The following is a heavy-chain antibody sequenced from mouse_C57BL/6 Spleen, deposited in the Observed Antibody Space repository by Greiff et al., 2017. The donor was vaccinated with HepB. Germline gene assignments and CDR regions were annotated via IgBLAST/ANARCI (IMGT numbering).Heavy chain of an antibody. V-gene: IGHV1-55*01. Sequence: QVQLQQPGAELVKPGASVKMSCKASGYTFTSYWITWVKQRPGQGLEWIGDIYPGSGSTNYNEKFKSKATLTVDTSSSTAYMQLSSLTSEDSAVYYCARERIYYDDSYAMDYWGQGTSVTVSS. CDR1: GYTFTSYW. CDR2: IYPGSGST. CDR3: ARERIYYDDSYAMDY. D-gene: IGHD2-13*01. J-gene: IGHJ4*01.